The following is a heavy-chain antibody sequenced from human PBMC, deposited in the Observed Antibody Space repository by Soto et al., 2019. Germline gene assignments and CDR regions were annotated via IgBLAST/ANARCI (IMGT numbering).Heavy chain of an antibody. J-gene: IGHJ5*02. CDR3: ARVGPWVPYYYDSSPYTFENWFDP. D-gene: IGHD3-22*01. CDR1: GYSISSGYY. CDR2: IYHGGST. V-gene: IGHV4-38-2*01. Sequence: KPSETLSLTCAVSGYSISSGYYWGWLRQPPGKGLEWIGSIYHGGSTYYNPSLNSRVTLSIDMTNNHVSLILNSVTAADTAVYCARVGPWVPYYYDSSPYTFENWFDPWGQGTLVTVSS.